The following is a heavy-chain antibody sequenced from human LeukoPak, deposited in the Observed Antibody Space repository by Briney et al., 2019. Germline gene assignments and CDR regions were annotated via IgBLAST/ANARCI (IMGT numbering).Heavy chain of an antibody. CDR2: IYYSGST. V-gene: IGHV4-59*01. J-gene: IGHJ4*02. CDR3: ARDKYGDYYFDY. D-gene: IGHD4-17*01. CDR1: GGSISSYY. Sequence: SETLSLTCTVSGGSISSYYWSWIRQPPGKGLEWIGYIYYSGSTNYNPSLKSRVTISVDTSKNQFSLKLSSVTAADTAVYYCARDKYGDYYFDYWGQGTLVTVSS.